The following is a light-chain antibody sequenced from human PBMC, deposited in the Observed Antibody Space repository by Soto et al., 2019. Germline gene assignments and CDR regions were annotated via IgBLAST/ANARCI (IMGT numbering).Light chain of an antibody. V-gene: IGKV4-1*01. CDR3: QQYYNTPLT. J-gene: IGKJ4*01. Sequence: DIVMTQSPDSLAVSLGERATINCKSSQSVFYSSNNKNFLAWYQQKPGQPPKLLIYWASTRESGVPDRFGGSGSGTDFTLTISSLQAEDVAVYYCQQYYNTPLTFGGGTKVEIK. CDR1: QSVFYSSNNKNF. CDR2: WAS.